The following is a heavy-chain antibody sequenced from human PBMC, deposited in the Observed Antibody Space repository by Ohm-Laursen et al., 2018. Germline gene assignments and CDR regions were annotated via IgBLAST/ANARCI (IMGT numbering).Heavy chain of an antibody. Sequence: TLSLTCPVYGGSFSGYYWSWIRQPPGKGLEWIGTIYYSGSTYYNPSLKSRVTISVDTSKNQFSLKVSSVTAADTAVYYCARRTGNYVVGYYFHYWGQGTLVTVSS. CDR1: GGSFSGYY. V-gene: IGHV4-34*01. CDR2: IYYSGST. CDR3: ARRTGNYVVGYYFHY. D-gene: IGHD2-8*02. J-gene: IGHJ4*02.